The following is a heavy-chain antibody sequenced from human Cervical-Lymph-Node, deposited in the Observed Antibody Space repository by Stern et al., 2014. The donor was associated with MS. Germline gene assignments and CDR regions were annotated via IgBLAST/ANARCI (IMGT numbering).Heavy chain of an antibody. V-gene: IGHV3-30-3*01. CDR2: ISYNGSKA. J-gene: IGHJ6*02. CDR1: GFNFSSYA. D-gene: IGHD3-10*01. Sequence: VQLVQSGGGVVQPGRSLRLSCAATGFNFSSYAMQWVRQAPGKGLEWVAVISYNGSKAYYADSVQGRFTISRDNSKKTLFLQMNSLRLEDTADYYCARDLLWFGEFDWGAMDVWGHGTTVTVSS. CDR3: ARDLLWFGEFDWGAMDV.